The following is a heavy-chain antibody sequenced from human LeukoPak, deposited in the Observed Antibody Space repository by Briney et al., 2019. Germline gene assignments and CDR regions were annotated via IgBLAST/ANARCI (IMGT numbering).Heavy chain of an antibody. V-gene: IGHV4-59*12. CDR2: FYYAGST. Sequence: PSETLSLTCTVSGDSIRSFFWSWIRQSPGKGLEWIGFFYYAGSTNYNPSLKSRVAISVDTSKNQLSLKLSSVTAADTAVYYCARDHSGSYGWFDPWGQGTLVTVSS. D-gene: IGHD1-26*01. CDR3: ARDHSGSYGWFDP. CDR1: GDSIRSFF. J-gene: IGHJ5*02.